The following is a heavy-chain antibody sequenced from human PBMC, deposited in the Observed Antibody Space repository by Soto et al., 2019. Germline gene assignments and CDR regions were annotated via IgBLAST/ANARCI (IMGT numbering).Heavy chain of an antibody. D-gene: IGHD4-17*01. CDR2: IIPIFGTA. J-gene: IGHJ5*02. V-gene: IGHV1-69*06. Sequence: QVQLVQSGAEVKKPGSSVKVSCKASGGTFSSYAISWVRQTPGQGLEWMGGIIPIFGTANYAQKFQGRVTITADKSTSTAYMELSSLRSEDTAVYYCARDPTRRALRVAWFDPWGQGTLVTVSS. CDR3: ARDPTRRALRVAWFDP. CDR1: GGTFSSYA.